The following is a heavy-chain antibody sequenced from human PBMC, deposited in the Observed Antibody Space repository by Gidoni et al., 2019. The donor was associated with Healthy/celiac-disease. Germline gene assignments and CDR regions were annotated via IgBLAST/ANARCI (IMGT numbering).Heavy chain of an antibody. D-gene: IGHD3-22*01. J-gene: IGHJ4*02. V-gene: IGHV3-23*01. CDR2: ISGSGGST. Sequence: EVQLLESGGGLVQPGGSLRLSCAASGLTFSRYAISWVRQAPGKGLEWVSAISGSGGSTYYADSVKGRFTISRDNSKNTLYLQMNSLRAEDTAVYYCAKATRYDSSGYYYVSWGYYFDYWGQGTLVTVSS. CDR1: GLTFSRYA. CDR3: AKATRYDSSGYYYVSWGYYFDY.